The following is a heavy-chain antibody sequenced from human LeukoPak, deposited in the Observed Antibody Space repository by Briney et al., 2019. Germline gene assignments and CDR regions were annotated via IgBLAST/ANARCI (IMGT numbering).Heavy chain of an antibody. CDR2: INHSGST. CDR3: ATGARYFGNYYYYGMDV. V-gene: IGHV4-34*01. CDR1: GGSFSGYY. Sequence: SETLSLTCAVYGGSFSGYYWSWIRQPPGKGLEWIGEINHSGSTNYNPSLKSRVTISVDTSKNQFSLKLSSVTAADTAVYYCATGARYFGNYYYYGMDVWGQGTTVSVSS. D-gene: IGHD3-9*01. J-gene: IGHJ6*02.